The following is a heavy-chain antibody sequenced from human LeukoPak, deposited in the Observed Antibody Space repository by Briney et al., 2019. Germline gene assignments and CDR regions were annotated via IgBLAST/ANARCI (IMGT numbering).Heavy chain of an antibody. CDR3: AKEGGYDILTGHSTDY. CDR2: IGGSGGTT. CDR1: EFTFSSYA. J-gene: IGHJ4*02. Sequence: GGSLRLSCAASEFTFSSYAMSWVRQAPGEGLEWVSGIGGSGGTTFYADSVKGRFTISRDNSKNTLYLQMNSLRAEDTAVYYCAKEGGYDILTGHSTDYWGQGTLVTVSS. D-gene: IGHD3-9*01. V-gene: IGHV3-23*01.